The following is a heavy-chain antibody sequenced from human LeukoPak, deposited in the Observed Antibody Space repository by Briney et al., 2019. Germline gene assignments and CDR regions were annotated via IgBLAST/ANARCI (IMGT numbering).Heavy chain of an antibody. Sequence: GGSLRLSCAASGFSFGSYWMSWVRQAPGKGLEWVSTMSGDTLSTWYADSVKGRFTITRDNSKNTVYLQMNSLTSDDTALYYCAKKWPTLGGTTVAFESWGQGTLVTVSS. CDR1: GFSFGSYW. CDR3: AKKWPTLGGTTVAFES. J-gene: IGHJ4*02. D-gene: IGHD1-1*01. CDR2: MSGDTLST. V-gene: IGHV3-23*01.